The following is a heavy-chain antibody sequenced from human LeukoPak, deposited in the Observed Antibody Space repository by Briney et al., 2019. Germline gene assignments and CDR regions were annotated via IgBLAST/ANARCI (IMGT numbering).Heavy chain of an antibody. V-gene: IGHV3-30*02. CDR3: AKDLGYCSSTSCRDFDY. CDR1: GFTFSSYG. Sequence: GGSLGLSCAASGFTFSSYGMHWARQAPGKGLEWVAFIRYDGSNKYYADSVKSRFTISRDNSKNTLYLQMNSLRAEDTAVYYCAKDLGYCSSTSCRDFDYWGQGTLVTVSS. D-gene: IGHD2-2*01. CDR2: IRYDGSNK. J-gene: IGHJ4*02.